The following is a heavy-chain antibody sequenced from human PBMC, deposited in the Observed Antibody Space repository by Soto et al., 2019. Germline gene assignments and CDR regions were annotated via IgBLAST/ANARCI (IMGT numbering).Heavy chain of an antibody. CDR1: GGLFSSYP. V-gene: IGHV1-69*01. Sequence: QEQLVQSGAEVKKPGSSVKVSCKASGGLFSSYPISWVRQVPGQRLEWMGGIIPVFQTAYYTQRFQGRVTITAAESTNTAYMELSSLRSEDTAIYYCARAGSGYTWFNEFWGQGTLVTVSS. D-gene: IGHD3-22*01. CDR2: IIPVFQTA. CDR3: ARAGSGYTWFNEF. J-gene: IGHJ4*02.